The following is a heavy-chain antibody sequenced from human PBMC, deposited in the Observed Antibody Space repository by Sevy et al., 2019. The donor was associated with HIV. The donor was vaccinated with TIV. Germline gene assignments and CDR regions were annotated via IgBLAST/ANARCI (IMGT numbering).Heavy chain of an antibody. J-gene: IGHJ4*02. V-gene: IGHV4-59*01. CDR3: ARVGFNWNDVDY. D-gene: IGHD1-20*01. Sequence: SETLSLTCSVSGGSMNLYYWSWIRQPPGKGLEWIGFIYYSGSTNYNPSLKSRVTISVDTSENQFSLKLSSVTAADTAAYYCARVGFNWNDVDYWGQGTLVTVSS. CDR2: IYYSGST. CDR1: GGSMNLYY.